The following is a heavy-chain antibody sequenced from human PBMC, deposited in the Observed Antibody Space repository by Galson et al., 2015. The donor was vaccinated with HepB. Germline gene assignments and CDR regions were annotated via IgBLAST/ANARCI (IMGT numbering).Heavy chain of an antibody. CDR3: AKGRRYNGDFDY. CDR2: ITGSGGRT. V-gene: IGHV3-23*01. CDR1: GFTFSSYA. D-gene: IGHD5-24*01. J-gene: IGHJ4*02. Sequence: SLRLSCAASGFTFSSYAMSWVRQAPGKGLEWVSVITGSGGRTYYADSVRGRFTISRDNSKNTLYLQMNSLRAEDTALYYCAKGRRYNGDFDYWGQGTLVTVSS.